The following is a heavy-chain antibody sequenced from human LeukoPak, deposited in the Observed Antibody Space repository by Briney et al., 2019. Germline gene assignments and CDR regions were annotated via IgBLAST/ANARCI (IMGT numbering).Heavy chain of an antibody. Sequence: GGSLRLSCAASQFTFSSYWMSWVRQAPGKGLEWVATISQDGGVKYYVDSVKGRFTISRDNAKNSLYLEMNSLRAEDTAVYYCAISMVRGIISEYYYGVDVWGKGTTVTVSS. V-gene: IGHV3-7*03. D-gene: IGHD3-10*01. CDR2: ISQDGGVK. CDR3: AISMVRGIISEYYYGVDV. J-gene: IGHJ6*04. CDR1: QFTFSSYW.